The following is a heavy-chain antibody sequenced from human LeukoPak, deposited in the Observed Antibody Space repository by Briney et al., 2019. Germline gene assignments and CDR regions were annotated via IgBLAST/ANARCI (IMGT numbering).Heavy chain of an antibody. V-gene: IGHV7-4-1*02. CDR1: GYTFTSYA. J-gene: IGHJ4*02. Sequence: ASVKVSCKASGYTFTSYAMSWVRQAPGQGLEWMGWINTNTGNPTYAQGFTGRFVFSLDTSVSTAYLQISSLKAEDTAVYYCARVAWRAVAGISPSDYWGQGTLVTVSS. CDR3: ARVAWRAVAGISPSDY. CDR2: INTNTGNP. D-gene: IGHD6-19*01.